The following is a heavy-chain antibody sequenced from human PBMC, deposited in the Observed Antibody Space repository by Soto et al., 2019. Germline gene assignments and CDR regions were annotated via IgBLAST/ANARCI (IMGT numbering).Heavy chain of an antibody. Sequence: GGSLRLSRAASGFTFSNAWMNWVRQAPGKGLEWVGRIKSKTDGGTTDYAAPVKGRFTISRDDSKNTLYLQMNSLKTEDTAVYYCTTAYPFYDSSGYYPNFDYWGQGTLVTVSS. V-gene: IGHV3-15*07. CDR3: TTAYPFYDSSGYYPNFDY. CDR2: IKSKTDGGTT. J-gene: IGHJ4*02. CDR1: GFTFSNAW. D-gene: IGHD3-22*01.